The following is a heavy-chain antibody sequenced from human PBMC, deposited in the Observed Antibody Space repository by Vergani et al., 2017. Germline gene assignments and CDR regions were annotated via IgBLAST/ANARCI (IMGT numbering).Heavy chain of an antibody. CDR1: GFTFSSYW. Sequence: EVQLVESGGGLVQPGGSLRLSCAASGFTFSSYWMSWVRQAPRKGLEWVANIKQDGSEKYYVDSVKGLFTISRDNAKNSLYLQMNSLRAEDTAVYYCARAPAAAGTPCAFDIWGQGTMVTVSS. V-gene: IGHV3-7*01. CDR3: ARAPAAAGTPCAFDI. J-gene: IGHJ3*02. CDR2: IKQDGSEK. D-gene: IGHD6-13*01.